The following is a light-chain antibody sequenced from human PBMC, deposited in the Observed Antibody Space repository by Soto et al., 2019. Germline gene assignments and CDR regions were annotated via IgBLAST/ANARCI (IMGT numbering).Light chain of an antibody. CDR3: QQYDNLPPYT. Sequence: DIQMTQSPSSLSASVGDRVTITCQASQDISNYLNWYQQKRGKAPKLLIYDASNLETGVPSRFSGSGSGTDFTFTTSSLQPEDIATYYCQQYDNLPPYTFGQGTKLEIK. J-gene: IGKJ2*01. CDR2: DAS. CDR1: QDISNY. V-gene: IGKV1-33*01.